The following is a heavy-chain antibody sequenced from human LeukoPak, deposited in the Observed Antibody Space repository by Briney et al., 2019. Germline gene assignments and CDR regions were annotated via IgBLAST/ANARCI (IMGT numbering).Heavy chain of an antibody. CDR1: GFTFSSYW. Sequence: PGGSLRLSCAASGFTFSSYWMHWVRQAPGKGLVWVSRINSDGSSTSYADSVKGRFTISRDNAKNTLYLQMNSVRAEDTAVYYCASATEVWFGELWPPDYWGQGTLVTVSS. V-gene: IGHV3-74*01. CDR2: INSDGSST. D-gene: IGHD3-10*01. CDR3: ASATEVWFGELWPPDY. J-gene: IGHJ4*02.